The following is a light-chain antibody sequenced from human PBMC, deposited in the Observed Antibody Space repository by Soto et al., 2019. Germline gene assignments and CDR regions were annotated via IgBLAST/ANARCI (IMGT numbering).Light chain of an antibody. CDR1: QSVSTY. CDR3: QQYGSSPRT. J-gene: IGKJ1*01. CDR2: EAS. Sequence: EIVLTQSPGTLSLSPGERATLSCRASQSVSTYLVWYQQKLDQAPRRLIYEASSRATGIPDRFSGSGSGSDFTLTISRVGPEDFAVYYCQQYGSSPRTFGRGTKVEI. V-gene: IGKV3-20*01.